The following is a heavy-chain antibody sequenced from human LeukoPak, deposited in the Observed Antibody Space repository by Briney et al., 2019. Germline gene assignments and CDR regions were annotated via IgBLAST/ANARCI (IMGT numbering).Heavy chain of an antibody. Sequence: ASVKVSCKASGGTFSNYAISWVRQAPGQGLEWMGGIIPIFGTANYAQKFQGRVTITADESTSTAYMELSSLRSEDTAVYYCARDRRFRGYDSSGYYSLYFDYWGQGTLVTVSS. CDR2: IIPIFGTA. CDR1: GGTFSNYA. V-gene: IGHV1-69*13. CDR3: ARDRRFRGYDSSGYYSLYFDY. D-gene: IGHD3-22*01. J-gene: IGHJ4*02.